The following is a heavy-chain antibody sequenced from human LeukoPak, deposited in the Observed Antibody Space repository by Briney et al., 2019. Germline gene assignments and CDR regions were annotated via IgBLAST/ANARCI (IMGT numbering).Heavy chain of an antibody. Sequence: PSQTLSVTCTVSGGSISSGDYYWSWIRQPPGKGLEWIGYIYYSGSTYYNPSLKSRVTISVDTSKNQFSLKLSSVTAADTAVYYCARDEKTYYDFWSGNIPGAFDIWGQGTMVTVSS. CDR1: GGSISSGDYY. CDR2: IYYSGST. CDR3: ARDEKTYYDFWSGNIPGAFDI. J-gene: IGHJ3*02. D-gene: IGHD3-3*01. V-gene: IGHV4-30-4*08.